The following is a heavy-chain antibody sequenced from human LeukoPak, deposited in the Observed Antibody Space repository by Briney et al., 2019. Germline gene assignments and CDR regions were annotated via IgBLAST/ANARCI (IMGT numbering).Heavy chain of an antibody. V-gene: IGHV4-39*07. CDR1: GGSISSSSYY. CDR2: IYYSGST. D-gene: IGHD3-22*01. CDR3: ARYEYYDSMGAIDY. Sequence: KPSETLSLTCTVSGGSISSSSYYWGWIRQPPGKGLEWIGSIYYSGSTYYNPSLKSRVTISVDTSKNQFSLKLSSVTAADTAVYYCARYEYYDSMGAIDYWGQGTLVTVSS. J-gene: IGHJ4*02.